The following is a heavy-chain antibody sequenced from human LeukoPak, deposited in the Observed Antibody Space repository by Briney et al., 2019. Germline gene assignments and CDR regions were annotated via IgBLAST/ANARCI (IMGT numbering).Heavy chain of an antibody. CDR1: GGSISSSNW. D-gene: IGHD3-10*01. J-gene: IGHJ5*02. CDR2: IYHSGST. V-gene: IGHV4-4*02. Sequence: SETLSLTCAVSGGSISSSNWWSWVRQPPGKGLEWIGEIYHSGSTNYNPSLKSRVTISVDTSKNQFSLKLSSVTAADTAVYYCARDSGTTGEVKFDPWGQGTLVTVSS. CDR3: ARDSGTTGEVKFDP.